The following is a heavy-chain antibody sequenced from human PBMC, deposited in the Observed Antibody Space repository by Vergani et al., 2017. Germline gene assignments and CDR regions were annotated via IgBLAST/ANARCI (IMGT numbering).Heavy chain of an antibody. CDR1: GYSFISYW. CDR3: ARQGYDFLWGGYGDAFDL. J-gene: IGHJ3*01. D-gene: IGHD3-16*01. Sequence: EVQLVQSGAEVKKPGESLKISCKASGYSFISYWIGWVRQMPGKGLEWMGIIYPGDSDTRYSPSFQGQVTISADKSITTAYLQWNSLKASDTALYYCARQGYDFLWGGYGDAFDLWGQGTMVTVSS. V-gene: IGHV5-51*03. CDR2: IYPGDSDT.